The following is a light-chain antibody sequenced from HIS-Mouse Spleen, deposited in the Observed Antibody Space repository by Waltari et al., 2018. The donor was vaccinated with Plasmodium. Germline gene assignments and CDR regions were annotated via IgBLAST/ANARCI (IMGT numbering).Light chain of an antibody. Sequence: DIQMTQSPSTLLASVRDEGTITCRDSQSISSWLAWYQQKPGKAPKLLIYKASSLESGVPSRFSGSGSGTEFTLTISSLQPDDFATYYCQQYNSYSWTFGQGTKVEIK. CDR2: KAS. CDR1: QSISSW. CDR3: QQYNSYSWT. V-gene: IGKV1-5*03. J-gene: IGKJ1*01.